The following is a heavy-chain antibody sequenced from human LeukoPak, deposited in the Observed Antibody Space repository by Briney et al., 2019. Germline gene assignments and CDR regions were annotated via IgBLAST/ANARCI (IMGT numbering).Heavy chain of an antibody. V-gene: IGHV4-39*07. CDR3: ARDVRSFYGMDV. D-gene: IGHD3-10*02. Sequence: SETLSLTCTVSGGSISSSSYYWGWIRQPPGKGLEWIGEINHTGGTNYNPSLKSRVTISVDTSKNQFSLKLSSVTAADTAVYFCARDVRSFYGMDVWGQGTTVTVSS. J-gene: IGHJ6*02. CDR2: INHTGGT. CDR1: GGSISSSSYY.